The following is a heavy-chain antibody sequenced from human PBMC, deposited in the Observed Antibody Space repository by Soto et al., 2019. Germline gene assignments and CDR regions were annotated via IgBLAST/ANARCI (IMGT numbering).Heavy chain of an antibody. CDR3: ARASIFDYSNYGARDYYYYGMDV. CDR2: IYPGDSDT. D-gene: IGHD4-4*01. Sequence: GASLKISCKGSGYSFTSYWIGWVRQMPGKVLEWMGIIYPGDSDTRYSPSFQGQVTISADKSISTAYLQWSSLKASDTAMYYCARASIFDYSNYGARDYYYYGMDVWGQGTTVTVSS. CDR1: GYSFTSYW. J-gene: IGHJ6*02. V-gene: IGHV5-51*01.